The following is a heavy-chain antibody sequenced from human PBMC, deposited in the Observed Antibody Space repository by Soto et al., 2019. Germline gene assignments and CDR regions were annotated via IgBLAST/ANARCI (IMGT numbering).Heavy chain of an antibody. V-gene: IGHV4-39*07. Sequence: SETLSLTCTVSGGSISSGDYYWTWIRQPPGTGLEWIGEINLSGSTNYNPSLKSRVTILVDTSKNQFSLKLTSVTAADTAVYYCARDKITGLFDYWGQGTLVTVSS. J-gene: IGHJ4*02. CDR1: GGSISSGDYY. CDR2: INLSGST. D-gene: IGHD2-8*02. CDR3: ARDKITGLFDY.